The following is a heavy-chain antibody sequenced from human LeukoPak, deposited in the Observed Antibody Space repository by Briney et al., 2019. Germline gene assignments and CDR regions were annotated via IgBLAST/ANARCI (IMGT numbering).Heavy chain of an antibody. D-gene: IGHD2-15*01. J-gene: IGHJ4*02. CDR1: GGTFSSYA. CDR2: IIPIFGTA. Sequence: SVKVPCKASGGTFSSYAISWVRQAPGQGLEWMGRIIPIFGTANYAQKFQGRVTITTDESTSTAYMELSSLRSEDTAVYYCAEMRKGGSLDYWGQGTLVTVSS. CDR3: AEMRKGGSLDY. V-gene: IGHV1-69*05.